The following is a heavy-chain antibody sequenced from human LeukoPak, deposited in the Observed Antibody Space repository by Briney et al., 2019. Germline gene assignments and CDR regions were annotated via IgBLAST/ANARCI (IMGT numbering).Heavy chain of an antibody. Sequence: PGVSLRLSCAASGFTFSSYSMNWVRQAPGKGLEWVSSISSSSSYIYYADSVKGRFTISRDNAKNSLYLQMNSLRAEDTAVYYCARDIDYGSGSSDYWGQGTLVTVSS. D-gene: IGHD3-10*01. J-gene: IGHJ4*02. CDR3: ARDIDYGSGSSDY. V-gene: IGHV3-21*01. CDR2: ISSSSSYI. CDR1: GFTFSSYS.